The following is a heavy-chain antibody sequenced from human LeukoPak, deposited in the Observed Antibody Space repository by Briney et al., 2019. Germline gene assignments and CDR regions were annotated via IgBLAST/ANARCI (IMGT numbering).Heavy chain of an antibody. D-gene: IGHD1-26*01. V-gene: IGHV4-39*02. Sequence: SETLSLTCTVSGGSISSSSYYWGWIRQPPGKGLEWIGNIYSSGSTYYNASLQSRVTISIDTSNNHFSLRLNSVTAADTAMYYCAKSGGYGLIDYWGQGTRVTVSS. CDR1: GGSISSSSYY. CDR2: IYSSGST. J-gene: IGHJ4*02. CDR3: AKSGGYGLIDY.